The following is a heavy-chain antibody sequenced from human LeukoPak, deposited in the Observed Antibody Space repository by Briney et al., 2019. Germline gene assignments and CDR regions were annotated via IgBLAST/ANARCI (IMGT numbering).Heavy chain of an antibody. J-gene: IGHJ4*02. Sequence: PGGSLRLSCAASGFTFSSDNINWVRQAPGKGLEWVSSISSSSSYIYYADSVKGRFIISRDNANNSLYLQMNSLRAEDTAVYYCAKDDGGYFDYWGQGTLVTVSS. D-gene: IGHD4-23*01. CDR1: GFTFSSDN. CDR3: AKDDGGYFDY. V-gene: IGHV3-21*01. CDR2: ISSSSSYI.